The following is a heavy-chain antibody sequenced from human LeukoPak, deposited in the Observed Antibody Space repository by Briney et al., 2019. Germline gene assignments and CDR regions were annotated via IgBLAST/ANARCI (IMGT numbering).Heavy chain of an antibody. CDR3: AGSSLSVDLYYYYMDV. Sequence: PGASAKVSCTASGYTFTGYYMHWVRQAPGQGLEWMGWINPNSGGTNYAQKFQGRVTMTRDTSISTAYMELSRLRSDDTAVYYCAGSSLSVDLYYYYMDVWGKGTTVTVSS. D-gene: IGHD6-19*01. J-gene: IGHJ6*03. CDR2: INPNSGGT. CDR1: GYTFTGYY. V-gene: IGHV1-2*02.